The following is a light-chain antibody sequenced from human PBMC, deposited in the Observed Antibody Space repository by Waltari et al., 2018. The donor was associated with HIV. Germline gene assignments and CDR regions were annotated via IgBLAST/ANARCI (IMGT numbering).Light chain of an antibody. CDR1: QSIDTW. CDR3: QHYNTSSPWT. V-gene: IGKV1-5*03. CDR2: KTS. J-gene: IGKJ1*01. Sequence: DIQMTQSPSTLSTSVGDRITITCRASQSIDTWLAWYQQKPGKAPKLLVYKTSSLQSGVPSRFSGSGSGTEFTLTISSLQPDDFATHYCQHYNTSSPWTFGQGTRVDI.